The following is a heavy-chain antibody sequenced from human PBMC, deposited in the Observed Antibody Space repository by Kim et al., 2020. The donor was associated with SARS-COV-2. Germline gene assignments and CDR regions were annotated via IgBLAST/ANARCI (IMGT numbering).Heavy chain of an antibody. Sequence: SETLSLTCTVSGGSISSSSYYWGWIRQPPGKGLEWIGSIYYSGSTYYNPSLKSRVTISVDTSKNQFSLKLSSVTAADTAVYYCARHGGGFVRLVDAGSYYFDYWGQGTVVTVPS. CDR2: IYYSGST. CDR1: GGSISSSSYY. J-gene: IGHJ4*02. V-gene: IGHV4-39*01. D-gene: IGHD2-8*01. CDR3: ARHGGGFVRLVDAGSYYFDY.